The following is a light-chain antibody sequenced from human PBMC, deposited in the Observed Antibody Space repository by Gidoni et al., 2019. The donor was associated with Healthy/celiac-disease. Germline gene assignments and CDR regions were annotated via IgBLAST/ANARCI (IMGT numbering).Light chain of an antibody. Sequence: DIQMTQSPSSLSASVGDRVTITCRASQGIRNDLGWYQQKPGKAPKRLIYAASSLQSGTEFTLTISSLQPEDFATYYCLQHNSYPWTFGQGTKVEIK. V-gene: IGKV1-17*01. CDR1: QGIRND. J-gene: IGKJ1*01. CDR3: LQHNSYPWT. CDR2: AAS.